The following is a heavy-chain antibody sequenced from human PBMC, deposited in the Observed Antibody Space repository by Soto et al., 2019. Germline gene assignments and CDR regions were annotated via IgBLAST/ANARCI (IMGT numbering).Heavy chain of an antibody. CDR3: ATMGVCGSGCYSFDY. J-gene: IGHJ4*02. CDR1: GYTLSELA. D-gene: IGHD2-21*02. CDR2: FDPEGSDT. Sequence: ASVKVSCKVSGYTLSELAIHCVRQAPGKGWEWMGGFDPEGSDTIYAQKFQGRVTMTSDTSTEKAYLHLESLTSEDTAFYYCATMGVCGSGCYSFDYWGQGTLVTVSS. V-gene: IGHV1-24*01.